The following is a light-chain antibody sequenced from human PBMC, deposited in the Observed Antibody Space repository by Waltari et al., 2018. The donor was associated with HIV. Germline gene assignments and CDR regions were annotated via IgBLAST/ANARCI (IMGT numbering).Light chain of an antibody. CDR3: SSYTSSSTL. CDR2: GVS. Sequence: QSALTQPASVSGSPGQSITIPCTGTSSDVGGSNYVSWYQPHPGKAPKLMIYGVSNRPSGVSNRFSGSKSGNTASLTISGLQAEDEADYYCSSYTSSSTLFGGGTKLTVL. V-gene: IGLV2-14*01. CDR1: SSDVGGSNY. J-gene: IGLJ3*02.